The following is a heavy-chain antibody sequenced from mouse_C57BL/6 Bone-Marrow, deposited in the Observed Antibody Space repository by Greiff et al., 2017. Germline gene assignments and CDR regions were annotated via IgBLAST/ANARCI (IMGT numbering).Heavy chain of an antibody. CDR3: ARSYYGSSYDYAMDY. J-gene: IGHJ4*01. Sequence: QVQLQQPGAELVKPGASVKLSCKASGYTFTSYWMHWVKQRPGQGLEWIGMIHPNSGSTNYNEKFKSKATLTVDKSSSTAYRQLSSLTSEDSAVYYCARSYYGSSYDYAMDYWGQGTSVTVSS. CDR1: GYTFTSYW. V-gene: IGHV1-64*01. D-gene: IGHD1-1*01. CDR2: IHPNSGST.